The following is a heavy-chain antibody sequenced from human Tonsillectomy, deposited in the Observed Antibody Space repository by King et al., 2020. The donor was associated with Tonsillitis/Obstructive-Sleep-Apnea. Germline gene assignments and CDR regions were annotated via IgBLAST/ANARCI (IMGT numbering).Heavy chain of an antibody. CDR2: IRSKAYGGTT. V-gene: IGHV3-49*05. D-gene: IGHD2-2*01. CDR1: GFTFGDYA. Sequence: VQLVESGGGLVKPGRSLRLSCTASGFTFGDYAMSWFRQAPGKGLEWVGFIRSKAYGGTTEYAASVKGRFTISRDDSKSIAYLQMNSLKTEDTAVYYCTRDVVVPGRYYYYYYMDVWGKGTTVTVSS. J-gene: IGHJ6*03. CDR3: TRDVVVPGRYYYYYYMDV.